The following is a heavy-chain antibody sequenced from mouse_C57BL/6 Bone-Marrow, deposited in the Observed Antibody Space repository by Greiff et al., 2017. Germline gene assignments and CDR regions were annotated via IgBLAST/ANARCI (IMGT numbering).Heavy chain of an antibody. D-gene: IGHD1-1*01. CDR1: GFNIKNTY. Sequence: DVKLVESVAELVRPGASVKLSCTASGFNIKNTYMHWVKQRPEQGLEWIGRIDPANGNTKYAPKFQGKATITADTSSNTAYLQLSSLTSEDTAIYYCARRYYYGSSPYYFDDWGQGTTLTVSS. CDR2: IDPANGNT. V-gene: IGHV14-3*01. J-gene: IGHJ2*01. CDR3: ARRYYYGSSPYYFDD.